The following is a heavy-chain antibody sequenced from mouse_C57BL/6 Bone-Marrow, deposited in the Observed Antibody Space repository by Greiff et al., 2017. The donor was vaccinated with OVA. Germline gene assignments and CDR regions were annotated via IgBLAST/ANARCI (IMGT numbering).Heavy chain of an antibody. Sequence: VKLVESGPGLVQPSQSLSITCTVSGFSLTSYGVHWVRQSPGKGLEWLGVIWSGGSTDYNAAFISRLSISKDNSKSQVFFKMNSLQADDTAIYYCASPIYYYGSSYDAMDYWGQGTSVTVSS. D-gene: IGHD1-1*01. CDR3: ASPIYYYGSSYDAMDY. CDR1: GFSLTSYG. V-gene: IGHV2-2*01. J-gene: IGHJ4*01. CDR2: IWSGGST.